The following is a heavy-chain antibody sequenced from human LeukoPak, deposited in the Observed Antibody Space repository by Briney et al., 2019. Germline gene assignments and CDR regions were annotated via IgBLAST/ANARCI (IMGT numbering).Heavy chain of an antibody. CDR2: TYYSGST. Sequence: SETLSLICTVSGGSISSYYWSWIRQPPGKGLEWIGYTYYSGSTNYNPSLKSRVTISVDTSKNQFSLRLSSVTAADTAVYYCAREENYYDSSGYSYFDYWGQGTLVTVSS. CDR1: GGSISSYY. J-gene: IGHJ4*02. D-gene: IGHD3-22*01. CDR3: AREENYYDSSGYSYFDY. V-gene: IGHV4-59*01.